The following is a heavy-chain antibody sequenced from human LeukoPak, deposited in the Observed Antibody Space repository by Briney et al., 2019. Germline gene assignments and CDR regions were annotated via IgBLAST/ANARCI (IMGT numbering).Heavy chain of an antibody. D-gene: IGHD3-22*01. J-gene: IGHJ6*03. CDR3: AREGYYDTSGYYYMDA. Sequence: ASVKVSCKASGYTFTSYDINWVRQATGQGPEWMGWMNPNSGNTGYAQKFQGRVTMTRNTSISTAYMELSSLRSEDTAVYYCAREGYYDTSGYYYMDAWGKGTTVTVSS. V-gene: IGHV1-8*01. CDR2: MNPNSGNT. CDR1: GYTFTSYD.